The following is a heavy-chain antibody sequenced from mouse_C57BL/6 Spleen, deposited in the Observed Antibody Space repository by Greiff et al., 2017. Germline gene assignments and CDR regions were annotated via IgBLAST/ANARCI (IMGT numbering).Heavy chain of an antibody. D-gene: IGHD2-5*01. CDR2: INPNNGGT. J-gene: IGHJ3*01. CDR1: GYTFTDYY. V-gene: IGHV1-26*01. CDR3: ARGDSNYVGFAY. Sequence: EVQLQQSGPELVKPGASVKISCKASGYTFTDYYMNWVKQSHGKSLEWIGDINPNNGGTSYNQKFKGKATLTVDKSSSTAYMELRSLTSEDSAVYYCARGDSNYVGFAYWGQGTLVTVSA.